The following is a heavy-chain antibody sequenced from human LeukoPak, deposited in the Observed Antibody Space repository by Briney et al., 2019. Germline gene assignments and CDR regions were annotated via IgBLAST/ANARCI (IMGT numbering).Heavy chain of an antibody. CDR2: ISGSGGST. D-gene: IGHD2-2*01. V-gene: IGHV3-23*01. CDR3: ASSGTESPDCSSTSCHFSYYYYYGMDV. CDR1: GFNLSIYD. J-gene: IGHJ6*02. Sequence: PGGSLRLSCAASGFNLSIYDMSWVRQAPGKGLEWVSAISGSGGSTYYADSVKGRFTISRDNSKNTLYLQMNSLRAEDTAVYYCASSGTESPDCSSTSCHFSYYYYYGMDVWGQGTTVTVSS.